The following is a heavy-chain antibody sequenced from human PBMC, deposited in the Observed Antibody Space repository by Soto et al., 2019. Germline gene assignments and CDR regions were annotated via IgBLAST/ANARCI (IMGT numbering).Heavy chain of an antibody. CDR3: ARDQGSGWINYFDY. J-gene: IGHJ4*02. V-gene: IGHV1-69*13. Sequence: SMKVSCNASGGTFSSYAISWVRQAPGQGLEWMGGIIPIFGTANYAQKFQGRVTITADESTSTAYMELSSLRSEDTAVYYCARDQGSGWINYFDYWGQGTLVTVSS. CDR2: IIPIFGTA. D-gene: IGHD6-19*01. CDR1: GGTFSSYA.